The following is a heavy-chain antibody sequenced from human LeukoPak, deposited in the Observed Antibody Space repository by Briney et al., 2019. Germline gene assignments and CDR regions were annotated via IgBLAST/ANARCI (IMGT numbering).Heavy chain of an antibody. CDR1: GFTFRTYW. J-gene: IGHJ4*02. CDR2: MNTDGRNI. D-gene: IGHD1-1*01. V-gene: IGHV3-74*01. CDR3: ARENWYLDN. Sequence: GGSLRLSCAASGFTFRTYWMHWVRQVPGKGLVWVSRMNTDGRNIGYADSVKGRFTISRDNAKNTLYLQMNSLRAEDTAVYYCARENWYLDNWGEGTLVTVSS.